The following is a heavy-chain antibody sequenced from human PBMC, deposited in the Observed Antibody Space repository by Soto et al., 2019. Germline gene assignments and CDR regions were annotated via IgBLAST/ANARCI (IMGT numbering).Heavy chain of an antibody. J-gene: IGHJ4*02. CDR2: ISGSGNTI. CDR1: GFTFTDYY. CDR3: ARDRGLYYFDY. Sequence: QVQLVESGGGLVKPGGSLRLSCGASGFTFTDYYMSWIRQAPGKGLEWLSYISGSGNTIYYVDSVKGRFTISRDNAKNSLYLQMNSLRAEDTAVYYCARDRGLYYFDYWGQGTLVTVSS. V-gene: IGHV3-11*01.